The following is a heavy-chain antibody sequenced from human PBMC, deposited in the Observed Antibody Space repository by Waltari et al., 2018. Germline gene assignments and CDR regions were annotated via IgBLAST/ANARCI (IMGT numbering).Heavy chain of an antibody. J-gene: IGHJ6*03. CDR2: NHQGGTT. CDR3: ARGPPNDDSSGYPKRQRRHYYMDV. D-gene: IGHD3-22*01. V-gene: IGHV4-34*01. Sequence: QVQLQQWGAGLLKPSATLSLTCAVYGGSFSGYYWSWIRQPPGTGLGGIGENHQGGTTKYNPSLRSRVTVSVDTSKNQFSLKRSSVTAADTAVYYCARGPPNDDSSGYPKRQRRHYYMDVWGKGTTVTISS. CDR1: GGSFSGYY.